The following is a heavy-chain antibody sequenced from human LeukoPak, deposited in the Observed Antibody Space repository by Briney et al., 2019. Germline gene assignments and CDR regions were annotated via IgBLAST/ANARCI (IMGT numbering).Heavy chain of an antibody. CDR1: GGSISSYY. Sequence: SETLSLTCTVSGGSISSYYWSWIRQSPGKGLEWIGYIYYSGNTNYNPSLKSRVTISVDTSKNQFSLKLSSVTAADTAVYYCARYYCSSTICSHFDYWGQGTLVTVSS. CDR3: ARYYCSSTICSHFDY. CDR2: IYYSGNT. J-gene: IGHJ4*02. D-gene: IGHD2-2*01. V-gene: IGHV4-59*01.